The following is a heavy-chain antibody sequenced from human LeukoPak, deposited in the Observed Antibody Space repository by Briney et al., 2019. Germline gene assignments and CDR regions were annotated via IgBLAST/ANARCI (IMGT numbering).Heavy chain of an antibody. CDR1: GFTFSGFA. V-gene: IGHV3-73*01. Sequence: GGSLRLSCAASGFTFSGFALHWVRQASGKGLEWVGRIRSTANGYATAYAASVKGRFTISRDDSKNTAYLQMDSLKTEDTAVYYCTGNYYGSGSYADFDYWGQGTLVTVSS. J-gene: IGHJ4*02. CDR2: IRSTANGYAT. D-gene: IGHD3-10*01. CDR3: TGNYYGSGSYADFDY.